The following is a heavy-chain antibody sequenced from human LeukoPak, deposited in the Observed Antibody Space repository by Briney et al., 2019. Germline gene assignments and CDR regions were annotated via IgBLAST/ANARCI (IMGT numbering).Heavy chain of an antibody. Sequence: GGSLRLSCAASGFTVSSNYMSWDRQAPGKGLEWVSVIYSGGSTYYADSVKGRFTISRDNSKNTLYLQMNSLRAEDTAVYYCARDGIAVAGSYAFDIWGQGTMVTVSS. V-gene: IGHV3-53*01. CDR3: ARDGIAVAGSYAFDI. D-gene: IGHD6-19*01. J-gene: IGHJ3*02. CDR1: GFTVSSNY. CDR2: IYSGGST.